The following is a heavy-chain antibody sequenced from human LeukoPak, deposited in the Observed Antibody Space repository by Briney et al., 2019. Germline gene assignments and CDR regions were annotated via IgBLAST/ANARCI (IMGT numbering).Heavy chain of an antibody. D-gene: IGHD6-13*01. J-gene: IGHJ4*02. V-gene: IGHV3-30*02. Sequence: PGGSLRLSCAASGFTFSSYGMHWVRQAPGKGLEWVAFIRYDGSNKYYADSVKGRFTISRDNSKNTLYLQMNSLRAEDTAVYYCAKAAGIAAAGSPYYFDYWGQGTLVTVSS. CDR1: GFTFSSYG. CDR3: AKAAGIAAAGSPYYFDY. CDR2: IRYDGSNK.